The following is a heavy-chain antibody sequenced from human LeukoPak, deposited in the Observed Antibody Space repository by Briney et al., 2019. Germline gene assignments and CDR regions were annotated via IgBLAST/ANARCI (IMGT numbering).Heavy chain of an antibody. J-gene: IGHJ4*02. Sequence: GGSLRLSCAASGFTFSSYAMHWVRQAPGKGLEWVAVISYDGSNKYYADSVKGRFTISRDNSKNTLYLQMNSLKAEDTAVYYCARDRATYYYDSSGLGLGYWGQGTLVTVSS. V-gene: IGHV3-30-3*01. CDR2: ISYDGSNK. CDR1: GFTFSSYA. D-gene: IGHD3-22*01. CDR3: ARDRATYYYDSSGLGLGY.